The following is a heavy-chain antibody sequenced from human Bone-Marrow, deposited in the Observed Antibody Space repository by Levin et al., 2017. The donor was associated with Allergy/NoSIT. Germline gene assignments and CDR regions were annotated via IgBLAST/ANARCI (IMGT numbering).Heavy chain of an antibody. D-gene: IGHD5-12*01. CDR1: GYTLTELS. V-gene: IGHV1-24*01. CDR3: ATVSGSGYYYFDY. CDR2: FDPEDGET. Sequence: KAGESLKISCKVSGYTLTELSMHWVRQAPGKGLEWMGGFDPEDGETLYAQKFQGRVTMTEDTSTDTAYMELSGLSSEDTAVYYCATVSGSGYYYFDYWGQGTLVTVSS. J-gene: IGHJ4*02.